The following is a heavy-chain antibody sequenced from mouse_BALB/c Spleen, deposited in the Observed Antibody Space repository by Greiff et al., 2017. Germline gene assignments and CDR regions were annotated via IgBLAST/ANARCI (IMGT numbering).Heavy chain of an antibody. D-gene: IGHD1-2*01. V-gene: IGHV5-12-1*01. CDR1: GFAFSSYD. Sequence: EVHLVESGGGLVKPGGSLKLSCAASGFAFSSYDMSWVRQTPEKRLEWVAYISSGGGSTYYPDTVKGRFTISRDNAKNTLYLQMSSLKSEDTAMYYCARHGGTTAGYAMDYWGQGTSVTVSS. CDR3: ARHGGTTAGYAMDY. CDR2: ISSGGGST. J-gene: IGHJ4*01.